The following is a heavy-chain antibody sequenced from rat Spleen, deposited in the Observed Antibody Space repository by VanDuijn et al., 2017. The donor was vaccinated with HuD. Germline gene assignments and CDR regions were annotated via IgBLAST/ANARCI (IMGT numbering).Heavy chain of an antibody. CDR1: GFTFSDYY. J-gene: IGHJ2*01. CDR3: ARFGGLRVYLY. D-gene: IGHD1-9*01. Sequence: EVQLVESGGGLVQPGRSLKLSCAASGFTFSDYYMAWVRQAPGKGLEWVATIAHIGGSTYYPDSVRGRFTISRDNAKSTLYLQMNSLQTEDTAMYFCARFGGLRVYLYWAQGVMVTVSS. V-gene: IGHV5S10*01. CDR2: IAHIGGST.